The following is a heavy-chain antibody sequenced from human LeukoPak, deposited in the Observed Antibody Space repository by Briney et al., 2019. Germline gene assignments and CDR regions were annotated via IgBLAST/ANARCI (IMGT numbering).Heavy chain of an antibody. Sequence: PGGSVRLSCAASGFTFSSYWMHWVRQAPGKGPVWVSRINNDGSGTTYADSVKGRFTISRDDAKNTLYLQMNSLRAEDTAVYYCASRPHGDYPYFDYWGQGTLVTVSS. J-gene: IGHJ4*02. CDR2: INNDGSGT. D-gene: IGHD4-17*01. CDR1: GFTFSSYW. CDR3: ASRPHGDYPYFDY. V-gene: IGHV3-74*01.